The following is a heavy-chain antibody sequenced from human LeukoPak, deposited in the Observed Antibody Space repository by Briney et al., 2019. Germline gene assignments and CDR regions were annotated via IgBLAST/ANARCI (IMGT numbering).Heavy chain of an antibody. V-gene: IGHV3-9*01. D-gene: IGHD6-13*01. J-gene: IGHJ4*02. CDR2: ISWNSGSI. CDR3: AKDKVAAAGFDY. CDR1: GFTFDDYA. Sequence: PGGSLRLSCAASGFTFDDYAMHWVRQAPGKGLEWVSGISWNSGSIGYADPVKGRFTISRDNAKNSLYLQMNSLRAEDTALYYCAKDKVAAAGFDYWGQGTLVTVSS.